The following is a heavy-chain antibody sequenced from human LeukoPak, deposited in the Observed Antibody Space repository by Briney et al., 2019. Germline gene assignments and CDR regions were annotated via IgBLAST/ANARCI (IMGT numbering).Heavy chain of an antibody. Sequence: GGSLRLSCAASGFTFSSYWMTWVRQAPGKGLEWVANIKEDGSKTFYVDSVKGRFTISRDNAKNSLYLQMNSLRAEDTAVYYCARDPYYYDSGSFAAFDIWGQGTMVTVSS. CDR2: IKEDGSKT. J-gene: IGHJ3*02. CDR3: ARDPYYYDSGSFAAFDI. D-gene: IGHD3-10*01. CDR1: GFTFSSYW. V-gene: IGHV3-7*01.